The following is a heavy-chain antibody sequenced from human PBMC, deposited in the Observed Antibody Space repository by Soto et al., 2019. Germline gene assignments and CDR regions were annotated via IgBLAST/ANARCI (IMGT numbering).Heavy chain of an antibody. J-gene: IGHJ2*01. V-gene: IGHV3-9*01. D-gene: IGHD2-15*01. CDR3: RDTLPVSAFLLNRSSDL. CDR2: ISWNSGTI. Sequence: VRQAPGKGLEWVSGISWNSGTIVYADSVKGRFTISRDNAKNSLYLQMNSLRVDDTALYGIRDTLPVSAFLLNRSSDL.